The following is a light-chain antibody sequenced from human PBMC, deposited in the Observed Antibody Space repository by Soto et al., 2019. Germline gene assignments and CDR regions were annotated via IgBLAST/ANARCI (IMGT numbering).Light chain of an antibody. CDR1: QSVSSSY. CDR3: QQYCSSLLYT. V-gene: IGKV3-20*01. Sequence: EIVLTQSPGTLSLSPEERATLSCRASQSVSSSYLAWYQQKPGQAPRLLIYGASSRAPGIPDRFSGSGSGTDFTLTISRLEPEDFAVYYCQQYCSSLLYTFGQGTKLEIK. CDR2: GAS. J-gene: IGKJ2*01.